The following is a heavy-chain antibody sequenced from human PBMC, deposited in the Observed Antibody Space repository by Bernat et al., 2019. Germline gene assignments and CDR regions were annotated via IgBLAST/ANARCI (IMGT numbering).Heavy chain of an antibody. Sequence: QVQLVESGGGVVQPGRSLRLSCAASGFTFSSYGMHWVRQAPGKGLEWVAVIWYDGSNKYYADSVKGRFTISRDNSKNTLYLQMNSLRAEDTAVYYCARVSVAYGGNSPGHYWGQGTLVTVSS. CDR3: ARVSVAYGGNSPGHY. D-gene: IGHD4-23*01. CDR1: GFTFSSYG. CDR2: IWYDGSNK. J-gene: IGHJ4*02. V-gene: IGHV3-33*01.